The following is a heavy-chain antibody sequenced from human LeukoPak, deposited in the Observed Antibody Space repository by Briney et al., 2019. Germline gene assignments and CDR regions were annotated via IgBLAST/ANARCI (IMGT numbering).Heavy chain of an antibody. V-gene: IGHV4-31*03. CDR2: IYYSGST. CDR3: ARGQREQLSFLMDV. D-gene: IGHD6-13*01. CDR1: GGSISSGGYS. J-gene: IGHJ6*02. Sequence: SETLSLTCTVSGGSISSGGYSWSWIRQHPGKGLEWIGYIYYSGSTYYNPSLKSRFTISVDTSKNHFSLKLSSVTAADTAVYYCARGQREQLSFLMDVWGQGTTVTVSS.